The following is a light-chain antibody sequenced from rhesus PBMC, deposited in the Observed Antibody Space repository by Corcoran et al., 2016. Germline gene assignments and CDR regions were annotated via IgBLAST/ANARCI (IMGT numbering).Light chain of an antibody. J-gene: IGKJ4*01. CDR2: KAS. V-gene: IGKV1-22*01. CDR1: QGISNW. CDR3: QQCSSGPPT. Sequence: DIQMTQSPSSLSASVGDTVTITCRASQGISNWLAWYQQKPGKAPQFLIYKASRLQSGVPSRFTGSGSGTDFTITISSLQSEDFAIYCCQQCSSGPPTFGGGTKVEVK.